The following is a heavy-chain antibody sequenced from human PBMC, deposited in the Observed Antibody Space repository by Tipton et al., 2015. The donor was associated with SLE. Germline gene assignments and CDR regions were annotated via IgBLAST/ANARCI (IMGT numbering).Heavy chain of an antibody. J-gene: IGHJ4*02. V-gene: IGHV4-39*01. CDR2: ISYTGST. CDR1: GGSISSSYY. D-gene: IGHD6-19*01. CDR3: AGTPWLVRFEY. Sequence: TLSLTCTVSGGSISSSYYWGWIRQSPGKGLEWIGSISYTGSTYYNPSLKSRVTISVDMSKNQISLKLRSVTATDTAVYYCAGTPWLVRFEYWGQGTLVNVSP.